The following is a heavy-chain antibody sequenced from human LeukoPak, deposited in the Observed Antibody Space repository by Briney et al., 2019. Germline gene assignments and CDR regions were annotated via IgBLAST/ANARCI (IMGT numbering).Heavy chain of an antibody. CDR2: ISPNSGGT. Sequence: ASVKVSCKASGYTFTGYYMHWVRQAPGQGLEWMGWISPNSGGTNYAQKFQGRVTMTRDTSISTAYMELSRLRSDDTAVYYCASCTGYDSSGQDWRCMYNWFDPWGQGTLVTVSS. CDR3: ASCTGYDSSGQDWRCMYNWFDP. V-gene: IGHV1-2*02. J-gene: IGHJ5*02. D-gene: IGHD3-22*01. CDR1: GYTFTGYY.